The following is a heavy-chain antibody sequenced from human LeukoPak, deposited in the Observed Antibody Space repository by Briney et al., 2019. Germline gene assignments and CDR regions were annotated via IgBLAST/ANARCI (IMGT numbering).Heavy chain of an antibody. CDR2: IRASGETT. D-gene: IGHD7-27*01. J-gene: IGHJ3*02. Sequence: GGSLRLSCAAPGFTFTHYGMNWVRQAPGKGLEWVSGIRASGETTYYADSVRGRFTISRDNSRSMVWLQMNSLTAEDTAMYYCGRDLNWGAFDIRGLGTLVIVSS. V-gene: IGHV3-23*01. CDR3: GRDLNWGAFDI. CDR1: GFTFTHYG.